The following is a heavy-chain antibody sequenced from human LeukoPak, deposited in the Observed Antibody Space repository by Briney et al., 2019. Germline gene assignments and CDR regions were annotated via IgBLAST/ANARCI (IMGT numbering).Heavy chain of an antibody. J-gene: IGHJ4*02. V-gene: IGHV1-69*04. CDR1: GGTFSSYA. Sequence: SVKVSCKASGGTFSSYAISWVRQAPGQGLEWMGRIIPILGIANYAQKFQGRVTITADKSTSTAYMELSSLRSEDTAVYYCASSGGIAAAGSKDFDYWGQGTLVTVSS. CDR2: IIPILGIA. CDR3: ASSGGIAAAGSKDFDY. D-gene: IGHD6-13*01.